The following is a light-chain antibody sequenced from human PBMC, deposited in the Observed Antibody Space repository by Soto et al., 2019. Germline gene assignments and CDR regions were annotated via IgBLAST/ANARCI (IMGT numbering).Light chain of an antibody. CDR2: GAS. J-gene: IGKJ5*01. CDR1: QSFSSTY. Sequence: EIVLTQSPGNLSLSPGERATLSCRASQSFSSTYLAWYQQKPGQAPRLLIYGASSSATGIPDRFSGSGSGTDFTLTISRLEPEDFAVYYCHHYCISPPITFGQGTRLEIK. V-gene: IGKV3-20*01. CDR3: HHYCISPPIT.